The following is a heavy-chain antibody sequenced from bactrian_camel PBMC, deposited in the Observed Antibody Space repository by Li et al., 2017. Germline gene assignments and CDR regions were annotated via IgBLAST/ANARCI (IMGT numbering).Heavy chain of an antibody. J-gene: IGHJ4*01. D-gene: IGHD1*01. CDR2: ISVVGTT. CDR3: ASDPCSTFRGLGQDEYDY. CDR1: GYTVSRLC. Sequence: HVQLVESGGGSVQAGGSLRLSCAASGYTVSRLCMGWFRQAPGREREFVARISVVGTTDTADSVKGRFTISRGNADNTLYLQMNSLKPDDSAMYYCASDPCSTFRGLGQDEYDYWGQGTQVTVS. V-gene: IGHV3S53*01.